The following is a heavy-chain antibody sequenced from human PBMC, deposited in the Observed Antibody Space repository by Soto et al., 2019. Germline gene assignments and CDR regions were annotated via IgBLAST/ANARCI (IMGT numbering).Heavy chain of an antibody. Sequence: EVHLVESGGGLVKPGGSLRLSCAASGLPFSQAWMSWVRQAPGKGLEWVGRAKDKGTTDYAAPVKDRFTISRDDSQNMVYLQMDRLKTEDTAVYDCTTDEEGGGNHGDFEFWGQGTLVTVSS. CDR3: TTDEEGGGNHGDFEF. CDR2: AKDKGTT. J-gene: IGHJ4*02. D-gene: IGHD1-1*01. CDR1: GLPFSQAW. V-gene: IGHV3-15*01.